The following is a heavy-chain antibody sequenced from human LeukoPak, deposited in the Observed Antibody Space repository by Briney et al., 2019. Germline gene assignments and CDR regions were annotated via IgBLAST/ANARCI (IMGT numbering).Heavy chain of an antibody. CDR3: AREYSSSWYYRYYYFDY. V-gene: IGHV1-18*01. CDR1: GYTFTSYG. J-gene: IGHJ4*02. Sequence: GASVKVSCKASGYTFTSYGISWVRQAPGQGLEWMGWISAYNGNTNYAQKLQGRVTMTTDTSTSTAYKELRSLRSDDTAVYYCAREYSSSWYYRYYYFDYWGQGTLVTVSS. D-gene: IGHD6-13*01. CDR2: ISAYNGNT.